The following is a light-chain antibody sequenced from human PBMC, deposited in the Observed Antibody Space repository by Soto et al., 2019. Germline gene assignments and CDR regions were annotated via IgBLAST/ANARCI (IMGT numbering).Light chain of an antibody. CDR1: SSNIGAGYD. Sequence: QAVVTQPPSVSGAPGQRVTISCTGSSSNIGAGYDVHWYQQLPGTAPKLLIYGNSNRPSGVPDRFSGSKSGTSASLAITGLQAEDEADYYCQSYDSSPSFGGGTKLTVL. J-gene: IGLJ2*01. CDR3: QSYDSSPS. CDR2: GNS. V-gene: IGLV1-40*01.